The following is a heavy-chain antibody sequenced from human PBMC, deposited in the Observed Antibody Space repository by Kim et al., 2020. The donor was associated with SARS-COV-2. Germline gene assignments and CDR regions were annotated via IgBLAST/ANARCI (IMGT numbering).Heavy chain of an antibody. Sequence: SETLSLTCAVYGGSFSGYYWSWIRQPPGKGLEWIGEINHSGSTNYNPSLKSRVTISVDTSKNQFSLKLSSVTAADTAVYYCAREAYGVSSDYWGQGTLVT. J-gene: IGHJ4*02. CDR2: INHSGST. CDR3: AREAYGVSSDY. CDR1: GGSFSGYY. D-gene: IGHD3-10*01. V-gene: IGHV4-34*01.